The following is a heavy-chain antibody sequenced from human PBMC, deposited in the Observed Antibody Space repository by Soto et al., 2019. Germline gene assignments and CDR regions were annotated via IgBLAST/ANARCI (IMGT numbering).Heavy chain of an antibody. CDR3: AREGYCSSGSCALYSRDYFGMDV. V-gene: IGHV1-18*01. Sequence: GASVKVSCKASGYTFTRYGFSWVRQAPGQGLEWMGWISTYNENTKYPQKFQGRITMTTDTPTSTAYMELRSLTSDDTAVYYCAREGYCSSGSCALYSRDYFGMDVWGQGTTVTVSS. J-gene: IGHJ6*02. CDR1: GYTFTRYG. CDR2: ISTYNENT. D-gene: IGHD2-15*01.